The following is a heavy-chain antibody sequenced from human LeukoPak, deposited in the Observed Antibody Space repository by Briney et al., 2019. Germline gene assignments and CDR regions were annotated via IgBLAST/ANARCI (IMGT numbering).Heavy chain of an antibody. CDR1: GFPFSRCG. J-gene: IGHJ6*01. CDR2: ISGNGVNT. Sequence: GGSLRLPCAASGFPFSRCGMNWVREARGEGLEWVSSISGNGVNTYYADSVKGRFTISRDNSKNTLSLQMNSLRAEDTAVYFCAKVNATSVTSSYYGMDVWGQGTTVTVSA. V-gene: IGHV3-23*01. CDR3: AKVNATSVTSSYYGMDV. D-gene: IGHD2-21*02.